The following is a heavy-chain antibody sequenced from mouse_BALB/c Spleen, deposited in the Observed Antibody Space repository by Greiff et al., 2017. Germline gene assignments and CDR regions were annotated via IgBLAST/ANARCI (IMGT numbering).Heavy chain of an antibody. CDR3: ARRRAYYGSSYWYFDV. J-gene: IGHJ1*01. CDR2: ILPGSGST. V-gene: IGHV1-9*01. Sequence: QVQLQQSGAELMKPGASVKISCKATGYTFSSYWTEWVKQRPGHGLEWIGEILPGSGSTNYNEKFKGKATFTADTSSNTASMQLSSLTSEDSAVYYCARRRAYYGSSYWYFDVWGAGTTVTVSS. CDR1: GYTFSSYW. D-gene: IGHD1-1*01.